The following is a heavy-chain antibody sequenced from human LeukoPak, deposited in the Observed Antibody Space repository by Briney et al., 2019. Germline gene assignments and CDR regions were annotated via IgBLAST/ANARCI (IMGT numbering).Heavy chain of an antibody. V-gene: IGHV3-9*01. D-gene: IGHD2-8*02. Sequence: PGGSLRLSCAASGFTFDDYAMHWVRQAPGKGLEWVSGISWNSGSIGYADSVKGRFTISRDNAKNSLYLQMNSLRAEDTALYYCAKGPTGYWYFGLWGRGTLVTVSS. J-gene: IGHJ2*01. CDR3: AKGPTGYWYFGL. CDR1: GFTFDDYA. CDR2: ISWNSGSI.